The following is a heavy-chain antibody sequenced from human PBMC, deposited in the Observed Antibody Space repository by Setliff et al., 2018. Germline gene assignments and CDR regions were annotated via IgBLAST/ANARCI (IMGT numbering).Heavy chain of an antibody. CDR1: GFNFYDFA. J-gene: IGHJ4*02. D-gene: IGHD2-21*01. CDR3: ARHDTTWPGVIDS. CDR2: ISGLHFET. Sequence: GSLRLSCTTSGFNFYDFALSWVRQAPGKGLEWVSVISGLHFETSYAESVRGRFIISRDNSENTLYLQMSSLRAGDTAVYYCARHDTTWPGVIDSWGQGTLVTVSS. V-gene: IGHV3-23*01.